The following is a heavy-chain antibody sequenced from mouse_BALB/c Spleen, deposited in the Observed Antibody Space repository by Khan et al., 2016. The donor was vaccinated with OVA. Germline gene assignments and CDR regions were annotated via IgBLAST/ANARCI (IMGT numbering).Heavy chain of an antibody. D-gene: IGHD2-1*01. Sequence: QVQLKQSGPQLVRPGASVKISCKASGYSFTSYWMHWVKQRPGQGLEWIGMIDPSDSEIRLNQKFKDKATLTVDRSSSTAYMQLSSPTSEDSAVFYCARRPYGNYGFAYWGQGTLVTVSA. CDR2: IDPSDSEI. CDR3: ARRPYGNYGFAY. CDR1: GYSFTSYW. J-gene: IGHJ3*01. V-gene: IGHV1S126*01.